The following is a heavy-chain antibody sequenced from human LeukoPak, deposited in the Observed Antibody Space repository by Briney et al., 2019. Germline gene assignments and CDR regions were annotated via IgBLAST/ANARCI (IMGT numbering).Heavy chain of an antibody. J-gene: IGHJ4*02. CDR1: GYTFTGYY. V-gene: IGHV1-2*02. Sequence: ASVKVSCKASGYTFTGYYMHWVRQAPGQGLEWMGWINPNSGGTNYAQKFQGRVTMTRDTSISTAYMELSRLRSDDTAVYYCARGGGYCSSTSCFFDYWGQGTLVTVSS. D-gene: IGHD2-2*01. CDR2: INPNSGGT. CDR3: ARGGGYCSSTSCFFDY.